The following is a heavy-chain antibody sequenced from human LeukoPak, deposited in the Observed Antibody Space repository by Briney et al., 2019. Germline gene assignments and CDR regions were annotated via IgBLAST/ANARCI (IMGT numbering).Heavy chain of an antibody. Sequence: SVKVSCKASGGTFSSYTISWVRQAPGQGLEWMGRIIPILGIANYAQKFQGRVTITADKSTSTAYMELSSLRSEDTAVYYCARDRGYHYDSSGRDAFDIWGQGTMVTVSS. CDR1: GGTFSSYT. J-gene: IGHJ3*02. D-gene: IGHD3-22*01. CDR2: IIPILGIA. V-gene: IGHV1-69*04. CDR3: ARDRGYHYDSSGRDAFDI.